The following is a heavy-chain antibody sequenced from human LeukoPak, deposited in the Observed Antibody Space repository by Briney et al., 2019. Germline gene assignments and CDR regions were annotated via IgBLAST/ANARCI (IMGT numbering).Heavy chain of an antibody. CDR1: GFIFNNHG. Sequence: GGSLRLSCAASGFIFNNHGLIWVRQAPGKGLEWVAVIWYDGSHDTYTDSVKGRFTVSRDNFKNALHLQMNSLRVEDTAVYYCAKEGDYCSSSGCHKRGIDYWGQGTLVTVSS. CDR2: IWYDGSHD. J-gene: IGHJ4*02. CDR3: AKEGDYCSSSGCHKRGIDY. V-gene: IGHV3-33*06. D-gene: IGHD2-2*01.